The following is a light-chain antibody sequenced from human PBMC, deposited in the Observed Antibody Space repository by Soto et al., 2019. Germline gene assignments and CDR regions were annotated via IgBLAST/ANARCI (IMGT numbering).Light chain of an antibody. J-gene: IGLJ1*01. CDR3: SSYTRSNSYV. CDR2: DVT. CDR1: SSDVGSYNY. Sequence: QSVLTQPASVSGSPGQWTTISCTGTSSDVGSYNYVSWYQHHPGKAPKLVIYDVTNRPSGVSNRFSGSKSGYTASLTISGLQTEDEADYYCSSYTRSNSYVFGTGTKLTVL. V-gene: IGLV2-14*03.